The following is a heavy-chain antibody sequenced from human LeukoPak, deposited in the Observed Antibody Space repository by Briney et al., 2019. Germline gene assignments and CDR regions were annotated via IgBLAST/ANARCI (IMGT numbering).Heavy chain of an antibody. CDR1: GGSISSSSYY. Sequence: SETLSLTCTVSGGSISSSSYYWGWIRQPPGKGLEWIGSIYYSGSTYYNPSLESRVTISVDTSKNQFSLKLSSVTAADTAVYYCARVAADDIVVVPAAIGWFDPWGQGTLVTVSS. J-gene: IGHJ5*02. V-gene: IGHV4-39*07. D-gene: IGHD2-2*01. CDR2: IYYSGST. CDR3: ARVAADDIVVVPAAIGWFDP.